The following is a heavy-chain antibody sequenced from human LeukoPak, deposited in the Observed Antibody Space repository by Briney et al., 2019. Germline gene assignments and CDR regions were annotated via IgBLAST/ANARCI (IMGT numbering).Heavy chain of an antibody. CDR2: THSDGST. CDR3: AKNGGPHGMDV. J-gene: IGHJ6*02. D-gene: IGHD3-10*01. CDR1: GFIVTSNY. V-gene: IGHV3-53*01. Sequence: PGGSLRLSCAASGFIVTSNYMSWVRQAPGKGLEWVSFTHSDGSTYYADSVKGRFTISRDNSRNTLYLQMNSLRAEDTAVYYCAKNGGPHGMDVWGQGTTVTVSS.